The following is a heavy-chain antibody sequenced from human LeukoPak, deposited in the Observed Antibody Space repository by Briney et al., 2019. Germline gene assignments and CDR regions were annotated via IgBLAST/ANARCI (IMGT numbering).Heavy chain of an antibody. J-gene: IGHJ4*02. Sequence: SETLSLTCTVSGGSISSYYWSWIRQPPGKGLEWIGYIYYSGSTNYNPSLKSRVTISVDTSKNQFSLKLSSVTAADTAVYYCARDSGSYYSRFDYWGQGTLVTVSS. CDR1: GGSISSYY. V-gene: IGHV4-59*01. CDR3: ARDSGSYYSRFDY. D-gene: IGHD1-26*01. CDR2: IYYSGST.